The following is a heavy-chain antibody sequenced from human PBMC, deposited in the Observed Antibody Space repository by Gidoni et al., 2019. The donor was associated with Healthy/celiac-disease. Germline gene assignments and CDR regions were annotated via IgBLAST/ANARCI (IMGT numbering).Heavy chain of an antibody. D-gene: IGHD6-19*01. V-gene: IGHV3-33*01. Sequence: QVQLVASGGGVGKPGRALRHPCAATAWTVSRGGLPWVRKAPGKGLEWVAVIWYDGSNKYYADSVKGRFTISRDNSKNTLYLQMNSLRAEDTAVYYCARESSGWYDYYYYGMDVWGQGTTVTVSS. CDR2: IWYDGSNK. J-gene: IGHJ6*02. CDR1: AWTVSRGG. CDR3: ARESSGWYDYYYYGMDV.